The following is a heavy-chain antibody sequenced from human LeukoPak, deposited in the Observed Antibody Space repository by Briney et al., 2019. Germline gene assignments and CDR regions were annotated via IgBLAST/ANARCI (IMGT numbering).Heavy chain of an antibody. Sequence: GGSLRLSCAASGFTFSSYGMHWVRQAPGKGLEWVAVISYDGSNKYYADSVKGRFTISRDNSKNTLYLQMNSLRAEDTAVYHCAKGIAVAGTLLTPPDCWGQGTLVTVSS. J-gene: IGHJ4*02. CDR2: ISYDGSNK. V-gene: IGHV3-30*18. CDR3: AKGIAVAGTLLTPPDC. CDR1: GFTFSSYG. D-gene: IGHD6-19*01.